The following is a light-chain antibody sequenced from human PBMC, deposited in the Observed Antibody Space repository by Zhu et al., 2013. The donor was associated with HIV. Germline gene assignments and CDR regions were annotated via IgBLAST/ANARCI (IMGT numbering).Light chain of an antibody. J-gene: IGKJ5*01. CDR2: GAS. Sequence: EIVLTQSPGTLSLSPGDTATLSCRASHSVSTKYLAWYQQKPGQAPRLLIYGASNRATGTPDRFSGSGSGRDFTLTISRLEPEDFAVYYCQQYNNWPITFGQGTRLEIK. CDR1: HSVSTKY. CDR3: QQYNNWPIT. V-gene: IGKV3-20*01.